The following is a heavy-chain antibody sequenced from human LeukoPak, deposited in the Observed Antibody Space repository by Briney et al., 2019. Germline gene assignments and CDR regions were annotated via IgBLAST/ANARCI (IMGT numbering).Heavy chain of an antibody. J-gene: IGHJ4*02. V-gene: IGHV4-59*01. D-gene: IGHD3-16*02. Sequence: PSETLSLTCTVSGGSISSYYWSWIRQPPGKGLEWIGYICYSGSTNYNPSLKSRVTISVDTSKNQFSLKLSSVTAADTAVYYCTRVEEWRYFDYWGQGTLVTVSS. CDR2: ICYSGST. CDR1: GGSISSYY. CDR3: TRVEEWRYFDY.